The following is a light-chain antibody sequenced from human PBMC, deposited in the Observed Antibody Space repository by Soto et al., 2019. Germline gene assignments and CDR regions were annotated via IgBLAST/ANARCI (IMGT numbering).Light chain of an antibody. V-gene: IGKV3-20*01. Sequence: EIVLTQSPGTLSLSPGERANLSCRASQNVGRNYVAWYQQKPGQAPRLLIFAASGRVTGIPDRFSGSGSGTDFTLTITRLEPEDFALYFCQQYGSSPPYTFGQGTTLEIK. J-gene: IGKJ2*01. CDR3: QQYGSSPPYT. CDR2: AAS. CDR1: QNVGRNY.